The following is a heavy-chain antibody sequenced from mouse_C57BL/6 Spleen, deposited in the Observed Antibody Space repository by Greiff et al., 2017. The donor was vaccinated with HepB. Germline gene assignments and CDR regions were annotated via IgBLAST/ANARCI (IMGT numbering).Heavy chain of an antibody. V-gene: IGHV1-82*01. CDR1: GYAFSSSW. CDR3: AKLGPHWYFDV. D-gene: IGHD4-1*01. Sequence: VQRVESGPELVKPGASVKISCKASGYAFSSSWMNWVKQRPGKGLEWIGRIYPGDGDTNYNGKFKGKATLTADKSSSTAYMQLSSLTSEDSAVYFCAKLGPHWYFDVWGTGTTVTVSS. CDR2: IYPGDGDT. J-gene: IGHJ1*03.